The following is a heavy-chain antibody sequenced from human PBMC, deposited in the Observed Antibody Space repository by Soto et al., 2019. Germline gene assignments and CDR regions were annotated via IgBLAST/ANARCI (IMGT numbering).Heavy chain of an antibody. J-gene: IGHJ6*02. CDR2: IYYSGST. Sequence: QVQLQESGPGLVKSSETLSLTCTVSGGSISSYYWSWIRQPPGKGLEWIGYIYYSGSTNYNPSLKSRVTISVGTSKNQFSLKLSSVTAADTAVYYCAREGLTGTIGLYYYYAMDVWGQGTTVTVSS. D-gene: IGHD1-7*01. CDR3: AREGLTGTIGLYYYYAMDV. CDR1: GGSISSYY. V-gene: IGHV4-59*01.